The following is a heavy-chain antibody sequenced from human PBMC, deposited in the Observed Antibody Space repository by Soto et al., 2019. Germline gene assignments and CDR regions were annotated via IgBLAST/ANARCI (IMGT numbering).Heavy chain of an antibody. CDR1: GFTFSSYS. CDR3: AKCYYGSGSYYKRALDY. V-gene: IGHV3-21*01. CDR2: ISSSSSYI. J-gene: IGHJ4*02. D-gene: IGHD3-10*01. Sequence: PGGSLRLSCAASGFTFSSYSMNWVRQAPGKGLEWVSSISSSSSYIYYADSVKGRFTISRDNSKNTLYLQMNSLRAEDTAVYYCAKCYYGSGSYYKRALDYWGQGTLVTVSS.